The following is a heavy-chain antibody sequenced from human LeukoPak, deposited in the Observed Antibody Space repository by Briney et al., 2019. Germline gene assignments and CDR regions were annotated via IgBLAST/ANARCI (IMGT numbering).Heavy chain of an antibody. J-gene: IGHJ4*02. CDR3: ARVHFYDIPKTFDS. V-gene: IGHV3-66*01. Sequence: GGSLRLSCAASGFTVSSNYMSWVRQAPGKGLEWVSVIYNDGSTYYADSVKGRFTISRDNSKNTLYLQMGSLRAEDTAVYYCARVHFYDIPKTFDSWGQGTLVPVSS. CDR2: IYNDGST. CDR1: GFTVSSNY. D-gene: IGHD5/OR15-5a*01.